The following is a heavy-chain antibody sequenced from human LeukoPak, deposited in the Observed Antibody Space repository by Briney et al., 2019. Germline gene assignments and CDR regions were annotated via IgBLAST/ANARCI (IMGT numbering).Heavy chain of an antibody. D-gene: IGHD1-7*01. CDR3: ARADWNYDLTQYYFDY. CDR1: GYTFTTYA. CDR2: INGDNGNT. J-gene: IGHJ4*02. V-gene: IGHV1-3*01. Sequence: GASVKVSCKASGYTFTTYAMHWVRQAPGQRLEWMGWINGDNGNTKYSQKFQGRVTITRDTSAYTGYMELRGLSSADTAVYYCARADWNYDLTQYYFDYWGQGTLVTVSS.